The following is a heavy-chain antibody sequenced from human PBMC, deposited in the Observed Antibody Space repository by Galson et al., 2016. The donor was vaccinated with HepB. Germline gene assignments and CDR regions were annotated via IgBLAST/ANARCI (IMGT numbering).Heavy chain of an antibody. CDR3: ARDGGGTGGYYYYGMDV. CDR1: GFLFSDYG. J-gene: IGHJ6*02. V-gene: IGHV3-33*01. D-gene: IGHD1-14*01. CDR2: VFYDDSRK. Sequence: SLRLSCAASGFLFSDYGMHWVRQAPGKGLEWVAVVFYDDSRKYYADFVKGRFSISRENAKNSLYLQMNSLRDEDTAVYYCARDGGGTGGYYYYGMDVWGQGTTVTVSS.